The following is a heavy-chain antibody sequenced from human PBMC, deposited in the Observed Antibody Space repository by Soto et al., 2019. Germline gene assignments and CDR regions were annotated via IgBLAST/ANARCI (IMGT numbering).Heavy chain of an antibody. CDR2: IYYSGST. CDR1: GGSISSSSYY. V-gene: IGHV4-39*01. D-gene: IGHD3-9*01. J-gene: IGHJ4*02. CDR3: ATTYYDILTGYYHCDY. Sequence: QLQLQESGPGLVKPSETLSLTCTVSGGSISSSSYYWGWIRQPPGKGLEWIGSIYYSGSTYYNPSLKSRVTISVDTSKNQFSLKLSSVTAADTAVYYCATTYYDILTGYYHCDYWGQGTLVTVSS.